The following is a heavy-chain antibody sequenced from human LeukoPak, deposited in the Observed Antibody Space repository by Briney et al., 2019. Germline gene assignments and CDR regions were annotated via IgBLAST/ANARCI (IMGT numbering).Heavy chain of an antibody. CDR1: GFTFSSYW. J-gene: IGHJ4*02. D-gene: IGHD5-12*01. CDR2: INTDGSST. CDR3: ARGYAGIDY. V-gene: IGHV3-74*01. Sequence: TGGSLRLSCAASGFTFSSYWMHWVRQVPGKGLVWVSRINTDGSSTIYADSVTGRFTISRDNAKNTLYLQMNSLRAEDTAVYYCARGYAGIDYWGQGTLVTVSS.